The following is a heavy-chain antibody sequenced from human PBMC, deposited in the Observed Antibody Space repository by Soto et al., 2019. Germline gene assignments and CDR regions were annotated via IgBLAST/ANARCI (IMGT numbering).Heavy chain of an antibody. D-gene: IGHD2-15*01. CDR3: AKEEWAFCSGGGCPRLDY. Sequence: EVQLLESGGGLVQPGGSLRLSCAASGFTFSKSAISWVRQAPGKGLEWVSAISCSTGSTYYADSVKGRFTISRDNSKNTLYLQMNSLRAEDMAIYYCAKEEWAFCSGGGCPRLDYWGQGALVTVSS. V-gene: IGHV3-23*01. CDR1: GFTFSKSA. CDR2: ISCSTGST. J-gene: IGHJ4*02.